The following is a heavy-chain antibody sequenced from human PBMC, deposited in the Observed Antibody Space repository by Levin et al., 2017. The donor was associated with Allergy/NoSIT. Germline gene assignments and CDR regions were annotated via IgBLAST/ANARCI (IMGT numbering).Heavy chain of an antibody. J-gene: IGHJ4*02. CDR2: ISWNSGSI. CDR1: GFTFDDYA. CDR3: AKDTYYYDSSGYYLAH. V-gene: IGHV3-9*01. D-gene: IGHD3-22*01. Sequence: GGSLRLSCAASGFTFDDYAMHWVRQAPGKGLEWVSGISWNSGSIGYADSVKGRFTISRDNAKNSLYLQMNSLRAEDTALYYCAKDTYYYDSSGYYLAHWGQGTLVTVSS.